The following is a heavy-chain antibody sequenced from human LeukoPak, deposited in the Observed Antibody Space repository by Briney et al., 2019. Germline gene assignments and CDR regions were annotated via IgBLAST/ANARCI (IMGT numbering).Heavy chain of an antibody. J-gene: IGHJ5*02. Sequence: GGSLRLSRAGSGFTFSNYAMIWVRHAPGKGLEWVSAIKGSGSYTKYADSVTGRFTISRDNSKNTLFLQMNSLRAEDTALYYCAKGSSGYFVDLWGQGTLVTVSS. CDR1: GFTFSNYA. CDR2: IKGSGSYT. V-gene: IGHV3-23*01. D-gene: IGHD3-22*01. CDR3: AKGSSGYFVDL.